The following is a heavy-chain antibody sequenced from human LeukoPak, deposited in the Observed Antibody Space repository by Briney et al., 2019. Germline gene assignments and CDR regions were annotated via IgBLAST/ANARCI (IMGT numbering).Heavy chain of an antibody. Sequence: GGSLTLSCAASGFTFSSYGMHWVRQAPGKGLEWVAVIWYDGSNKYYADSVKGRFTISRDNSKNTPYLQMNSLRAEDTAVYYCARVAPGYCSGGSCLLFYYYYYGMDVWGQGTTVTVSS. D-gene: IGHD2-15*01. CDR3: ARVAPGYCSGGSCLLFYYYYYGMDV. CDR1: GFTFSSYG. CDR2: IWYDGSNK. J-gene: IGHJ6*02. V-gene: IGHV3-33*01.